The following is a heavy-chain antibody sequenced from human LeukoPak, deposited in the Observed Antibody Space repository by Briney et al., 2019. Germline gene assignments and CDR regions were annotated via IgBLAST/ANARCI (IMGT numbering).Heavy chain of an antibody. CDR3: AKDANYLDSSGYFIPFDY. CDR1: GFTFSRFA. CDR2: ISGNGLQT. J-gene: IGHJ4*02. D-gene: IGHD3-22*01. V-gene: IGHV3-23*01. Sequence: PGGSLRLFCSASGFTFSRFAMTWVRHLPGKGLEWVSTISGNGLQTFYADSVKGRFSVSRDNSVNIVYLQMDSLRADDSALYSCAKDANYLDSSGYFIPFDYWGPGTLVTVAS.